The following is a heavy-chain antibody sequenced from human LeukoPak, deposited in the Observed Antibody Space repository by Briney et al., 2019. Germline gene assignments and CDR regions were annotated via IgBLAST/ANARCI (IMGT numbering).Heavy chain of an antibody. Sequence: PSETLSLTCAVYGGSFSGYYWSWNRQPPGKGLEWIGEINHSGSTNYNPSLKSRVTMSGDTSKNQFSLKLSSVTAADTAAYYCARLGYCSGGSCYYYYYMDVWGKGTTVTVSS. D-gene: IGHD2-15*01. J-gene: IGHJ6*03. CDR2: INHSGST. V-gene: IGHV4-34*01. CDR1: GGSFSGYY. CDR3: ARLGYCSGGSCYYYYYMDV.